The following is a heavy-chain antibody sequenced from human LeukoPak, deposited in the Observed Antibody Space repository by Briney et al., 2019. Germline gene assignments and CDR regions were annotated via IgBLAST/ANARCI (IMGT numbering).Heavy chain of an antibody. Sequence: PGGSLRLSCAASGFTFSSYAMSWVRQAPGKGLEWVAVIWYDGSNKYYADSVKGRFTISRDNSKNTLYLQMNSLRAEDTAVYYCARDLNYICGGDCPPYGMDVWGQGTTVTVSS. D-gene: IGHD2-21*02. CDR3: ARDLNYICGGDCPPYGMDV. CDR1: GFTFSSYA. V-gene: IGHV3-33*08. CDR2: IWYDGSNK. J-gene: IGHJ6*02.